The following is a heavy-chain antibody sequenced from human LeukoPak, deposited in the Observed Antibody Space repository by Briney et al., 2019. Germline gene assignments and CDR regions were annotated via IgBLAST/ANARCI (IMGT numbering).Heavy chain of an antibody. CDR1: GLTFSSYS. J-gene: IGHJ4*02. Sequence: GGSLRLSCAASGLTFSSYSMNWVRQAPGKGLEWVSSISSSSSYIYYADSVKGRFTISRDNAKNSLYLQMNSLRAEDTAVYYCARAVSSRGPCIAYWGQGTLVTVSS. CDR3: ARAVSSRGPCIAY. CDR2: ISSSSSYI. D-gene: IGHD4-11*01. V-gene: IGHV3-21*01.